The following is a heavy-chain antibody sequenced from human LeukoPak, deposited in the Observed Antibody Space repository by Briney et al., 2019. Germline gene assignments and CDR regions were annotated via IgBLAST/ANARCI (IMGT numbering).Heavy chain of an antibody. J-gene: IGHJ4*02. CDR2: ISTTSTYM. CDR1: GFAFSNYN. V-gene: IGHV3-21*06. CDR3: ARAGTCSSTSCDGGIEY. D-gene: IGHD2-2*01. Sequence: GGSLRLSCAASGFAFSNYNMKWVRQAPGKGLEWVSFISTTSTYMYYADSVKGRFTVSRDNSENLLYLQMDSLRVEDTAVYYCARAGTCSSTSCDGGIEYWGQGTLVTVSS.